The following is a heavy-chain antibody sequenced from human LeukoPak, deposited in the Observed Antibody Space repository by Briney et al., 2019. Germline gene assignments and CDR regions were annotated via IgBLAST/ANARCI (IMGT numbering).Heavy chain of an antibody. CDR3: AKALASQGYMRFDY. CDR2: INGGGDTT. D-gene: IGHD2-2*02. V-gene: IGHV3-23*01. Sequence: GVSLRLSCATSGFIFVIYDMTWVRQAPGKGLVWVSEINGGGDTTYYADSVKGRFTVSRDRSTNTLFLQMRILRAEDSGMYYCAKALASQGYMRFDYWGQGNLVTVSS. J-gene: IGHJ4*02. CDR1: GFIFVIYD.